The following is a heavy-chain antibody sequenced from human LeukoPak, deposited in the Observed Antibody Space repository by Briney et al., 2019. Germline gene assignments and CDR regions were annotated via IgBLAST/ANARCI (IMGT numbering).Heavy chain of an antibody. J-gene: IGHJ6*02. CDR3: ARAPGYYGMDV. CDR2: INSDGSST. V-gene: IGHV3-74*01. Sequence: PGGSLRLSCAASGFTFSSYWMHSVRQAPGKGLVWVSRINSDGSSTSYADSVKGRFTISRDNAKNTLYLQMNSLRAEDTAVYYCARAPGYYGMDVWGQGTTVTVSS. CDR1: GFTFSSYW.